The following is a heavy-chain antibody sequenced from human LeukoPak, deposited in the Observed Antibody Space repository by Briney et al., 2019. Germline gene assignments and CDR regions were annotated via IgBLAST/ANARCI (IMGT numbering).Heavy chain of an antibody. Sequence: GGSQRLSCAASGFTFTAYAMSWVRQAPGKELEWVSAINDAGVSTYYADSVKGRFTISRDNSKKTLFLQMNSLRAEDTAVYYCAGGYSSGWYAIDYWGQGTLVTVSP. V-gene: IGHV3-23*01. D-gene: IGHD6-19*01. CDR1: GFTFTAYA. J-gene: IGHJ4*02. CDR2: INDAGVST. CDR3: AGGYSSGWYAIDY.